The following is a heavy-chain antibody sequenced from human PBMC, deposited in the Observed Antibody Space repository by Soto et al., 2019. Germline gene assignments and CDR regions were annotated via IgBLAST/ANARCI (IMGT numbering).Heavy chain of an antibody. J-gene: IGHJ6*04. Sequence: QVQLVESGGGVVQPGRSLRLSCAASGFTFSSYAMYWVRQAPGKGLEWVAVVSYDGRNKDCADSVKGRFTISRDNSKNTLYLKMNSLRGEDTGLYYCAQEFNECWSGWGENFYYAVDVWGSGNTVIVSA. CDR2: VSYDGRNK. D-gene: IGHD3-3*01. CDR3: AQEFNECWSGWGENFYYAVDV. V-gene: IGHV3-30*18. CDR1: GFTFSSYA.